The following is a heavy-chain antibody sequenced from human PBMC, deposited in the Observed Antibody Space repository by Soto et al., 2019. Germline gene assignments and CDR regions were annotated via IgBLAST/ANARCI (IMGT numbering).Heavy chain of an antibody. CDR2: ISGYNGNT. J-gene: IGHJ5*02. Sequence: GAAVKVSCKSSGYSFSNYNFCWVRQAPGQGLEWLGWISGYNGNTNYAQKLQGRVTLTTDSFTRTAYMELRSLRSDDTAIYYCARVCAPQKAGSWYTNWFAPCGQGTLV. D-gene: IGHD6-13*01. CDR3: ARVCAPQKAGSWYTNWFAP. V-gene: IGHV1-18*01. CDR1: GYSFSNYN.